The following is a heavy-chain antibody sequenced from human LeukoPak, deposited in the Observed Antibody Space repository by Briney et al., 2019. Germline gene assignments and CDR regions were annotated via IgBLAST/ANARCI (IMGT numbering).Heavy chain of an antibody. V-gene: IGHV5-51*01. Sequence: GESLKISCKGSGYSFTSYWIGWVRQMPGKGLEWMGIIYPGDSDTRYSPSFQGQVTISADKSISTAYLQWSSLKASDTAMYYCARTSSGWYRAPDDAFDIWGQGTMVTVSS. D-gene: IGHD6-19*01. J-gene: IGHJ3*02. CDR2: IYPGDSDT. CDR3: ARTSSGWYRAPDDAFDI. CDR1: GYSFTSYW.